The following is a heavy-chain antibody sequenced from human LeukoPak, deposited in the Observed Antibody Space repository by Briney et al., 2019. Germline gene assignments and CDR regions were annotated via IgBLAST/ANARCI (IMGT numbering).Heavy chain of an antibody. Sequence: ASVKVSCKASGYTFTGYYMHWVRQAPGQGLEWVGWINPNSGGTNYAQKFQGWVTMTRDTSISTAYMELSRLRSDDTAVYYCAMSSIAVAGDAFDIWGQGTMVTVSS. CDR1: GYTFTGYY. V-gene: IGHV1-2*04. CDR3: AMSSIAVAGDAFDI. D-gene: IGHD6-19*01. CDR2: INPNSGGT. J-gene: IGHJ3*02.